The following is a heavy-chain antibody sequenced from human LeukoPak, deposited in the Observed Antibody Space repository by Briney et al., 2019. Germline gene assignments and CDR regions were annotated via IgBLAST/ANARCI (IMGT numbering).Heavy chain of an antibody. J-gene: IGHJ6*03. CDR2: ISNSGGST. Sequence: GGSLRLSCAASGFTFNTYTMYWVRQAPGKGLEWVSGISNSGGSTYYADSVKGRFTISRDNSKNSLYLQMNSLRAEDTAVYYCARDLKQLGSGYYYYYMDVWGRGTTVTVSS. V-gene: IGHV3-23*01. CDR3: ARDLKQLGSGYYYYYMDV. D-gene: IGHD6-6*01. CDR1: GFTFNTYT.